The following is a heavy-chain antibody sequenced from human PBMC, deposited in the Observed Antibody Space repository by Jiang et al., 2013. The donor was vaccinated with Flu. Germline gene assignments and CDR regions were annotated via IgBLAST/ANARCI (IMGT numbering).Heavy chain of an antibody. V-gene: IGHV4-34*01. Sequence: VTISVDTSKNQFSLKLSSVTAADTAVYYCARGRSGFGYYYGMDVWGQGTTVTVSS. J-gene: IGHJ6*02. D-gene: IGHD3-3*01. CDR3: ARGRSGFGYYYGMDV.